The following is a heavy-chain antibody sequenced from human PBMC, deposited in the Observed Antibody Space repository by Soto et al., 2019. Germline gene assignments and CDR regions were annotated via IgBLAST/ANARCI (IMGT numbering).Heavy chain of an antibody. V-gene: IGHV4-4*02. D-gene: IGHD6-19*01. Sequence: QVHLQESGPGLVKPSGTLSLTCAVSGGSISSSNWWSWVRQPPGKGLEWIGEIYHPGSTKYNPSLKSRVSISVDKSKNQFSLKLSSVTAADTAIYYCARVRDVALAGGFDYWGEGTLVTVSS. CDR1: GGSISSSNW. CDR3: ARVRDVALAGGFDY. J-gene: IGHJ4*02. CDR2: IYHPGST.